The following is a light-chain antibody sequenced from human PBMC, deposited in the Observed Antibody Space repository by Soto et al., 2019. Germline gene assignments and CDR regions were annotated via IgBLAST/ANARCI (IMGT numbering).Light chain of an antibody. CDR3: NSQTRFSTYV. J-gene: IGLJ1*01. V-gene: IGLV2-14*01. Sequence: YVLTQPGCVSGSTGQSITISCTGASSDVGLYDFVSWYQQHPGKAPKLLIYEVTYRPSGVSSRFSGSKSGNTASLTISGLQAEDEADYYCNSQTRFSTYVFGTGTK. CDR1: SSDVGLYDF. CDR2: EVT.